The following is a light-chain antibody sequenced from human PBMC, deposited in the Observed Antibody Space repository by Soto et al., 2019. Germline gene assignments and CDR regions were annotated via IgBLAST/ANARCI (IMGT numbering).Light chain of an antibody. CDR3: QQYSTLPHT. Sequence: ENVLTQSPGTLSLSPGERATLSCRATQSVTSRYFAWYQQKPGQAPRLLIYGVSGRATDIPYRFSGSGSGTDFTLTVSRLEPEDFVVYYCQQYSTLPHTFGQGNKREV. CDR1: QSVTSRY. V-gene: IGKV3-20*01. J-gene: IGKJ2*01. CDR2: GVS.